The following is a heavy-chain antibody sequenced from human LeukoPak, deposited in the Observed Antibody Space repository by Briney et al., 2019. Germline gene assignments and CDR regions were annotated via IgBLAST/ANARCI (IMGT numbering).Heavy chain of an antibody. D-gene: IGHD5-18*01. J-gene: IGHJ6*02. CDR2: IIPIFGTA. Sequence: ASVKVSCKASGGTFSSYAISWVRQAPGQGLEWMGGIIPIFGTANYAQKFQGRVTITADESTGTAYMELSSLRSEDTAVYYCASKTRGYSYGYGAGAYHYYGMDVWGQGTTVTVSS. V-gene: IGHV1-69*13. CDR3: ASKTRGYSYGYGAGAYHYYGMDV. CDR1: GGTFSSYA.